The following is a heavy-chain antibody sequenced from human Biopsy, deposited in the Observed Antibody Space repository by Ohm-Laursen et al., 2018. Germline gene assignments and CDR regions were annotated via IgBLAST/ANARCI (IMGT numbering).Heavy chain of an antibody. D-gene: IGHD1-1*01. J-gene: IGHJ4*02. Sequence: AAKASCKASVGTFSSFGISWVRQAPGQGLEWMGEINSMFGTTNYAQTFQGRVTITADESTSTAYMEVSSLRSEDTAVYYCAKRGVERGRPLAYWGQGTLVTVSS. CDR3: AKRGVERGRPLAY. CDR1: VGTFSSFG. CDR2: INSMFGTT. V-gene: IGHV1-69*13.